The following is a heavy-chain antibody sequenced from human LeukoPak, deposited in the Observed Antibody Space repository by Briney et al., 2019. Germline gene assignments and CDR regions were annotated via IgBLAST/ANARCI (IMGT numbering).Heavy chain of an antibody. CDR1: GFTFSSSA. Sequence: GGSLRLSCAASGFTFSSSAMSWVRQVPGKGLEWVSGISASGGSTSYADSVKGRFTITRDNSKNTLYLQMNSLRAEDTAVYYCAVLLWFGELNDAFDIWGQGTMVTVSS. CDR2: ISASGGST. V-gene: IGHV3-23*01. CDR3: AVLLWFGELNDAFDI. D-gene: IGHD3-10*01. J-gene: IGHJ3*02.